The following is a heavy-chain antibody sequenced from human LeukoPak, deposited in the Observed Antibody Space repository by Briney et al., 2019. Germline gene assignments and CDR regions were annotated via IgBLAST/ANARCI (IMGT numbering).Heavy chain of an antibody. J-gene: IGHJ4*02. D-gene: IGHD3-9*01. CDR2: ISSSGSTI. Sequence: PGGSLRLSCEASGFTFSDPYMSWIRQAPGKGLEWVSYISSSGSTIYYADSVKGRFTISRDNAKNSLYLQMNSLRAEDTAVYYCARRALTGYYNLPGNFDYWGQGTLVTVSS. CDR1: GFTFSDPY. V-gene: IGHV3-11*01. CDR3: ARRALTGYYNLPGNFDY.